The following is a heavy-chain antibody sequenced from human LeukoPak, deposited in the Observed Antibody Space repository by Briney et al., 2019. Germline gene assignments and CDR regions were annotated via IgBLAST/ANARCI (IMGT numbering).Heavy chain of an antibody. V-gene: IGHV5-51*01. J-gene: IGHJ6*02. CDR1: GYSFTSYW. D-gene: IGHD6-13*01. CDR2: IYPGDSDT. CDR3: ARLGSVAAAGTDYGMDV. Sequence: GESLKISCKGSGYSFTSYWIGWVRQMPGKGLEWMGIIYPGDSDTRYSPSFQGQVTISADKSISTAYLQWSSLKASDSAMYYCARLGSVAAAGTDYGMDVWGQGTTVTVSS.